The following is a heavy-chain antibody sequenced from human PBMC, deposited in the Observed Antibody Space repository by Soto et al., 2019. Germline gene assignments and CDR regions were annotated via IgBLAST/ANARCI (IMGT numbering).Heavy chain of an antibody. J-gene: IGHJ4*02. CDR2: IKQDGSEK. CDR3: ARDLGITIFGVVTALDY. CDR1: GFTFSSYW. Sequence: PGGSLRLSCAASGFTFSSYWMSWVRQAPGKGLEWVANIKQDGSEKYYVDSVKGRFTISRDNAKNSLYLQMNSLRAEDTVVYYCARDLGITIFGVVTALDYWGQGTLVTVSS. V-gene: IGHV3-7*01. D-gene: IGHD3-3*01.